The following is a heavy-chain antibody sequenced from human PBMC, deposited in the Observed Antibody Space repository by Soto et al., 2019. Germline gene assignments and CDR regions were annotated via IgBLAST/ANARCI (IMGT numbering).Heavy chain of an antibody. CDR1: GGTFSSHS. J-gene: IGHJ6*02. CDR3: YTSVYCRTTRCYYYYGLDV. D-gene: IGHD2-2*01. CDR2: IIPIFGTE. Sequence: QVQLVQSGAEVKKPGSSVKVSCKVSGGTFSSHSINWVRQATGQGPEWMGGIIPIFGTENYAQKFQGRVTITADESTSTAYMELSSLTYEDTAIYYCYTSVYCRTTRCYYYYGLDVWGQGTTVIVSS. V-gene: IGHV1-69*01.